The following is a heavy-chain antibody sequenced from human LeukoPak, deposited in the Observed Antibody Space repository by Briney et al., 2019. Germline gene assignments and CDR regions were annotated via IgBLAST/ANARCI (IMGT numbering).Heavy chain of an antibody. J-gene: IGHJ2*01. CDR2: ISAYNGNT. CDR3: ARHDYGDYHSCDNWYFDL. V-gene: IGHV1-18*01. D-gene: IGHD4-17*01. Sequence: GASVKVSCKASGYTFTSYGISWVRQAPGQGLEWMGWISAYNGNTNYAQKLQGRVTMTTDTSTSTAYMELRSLRSDDTAVYYCARHDYGDYHSCDNWYFDLWGRGTLVTVSS. CDR1: GYTFTSYG.